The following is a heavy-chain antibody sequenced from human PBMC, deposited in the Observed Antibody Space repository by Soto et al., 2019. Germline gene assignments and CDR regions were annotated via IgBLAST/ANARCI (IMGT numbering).Heavy chain of an antibody. V-gene: IGHV3-33*01. CDR3: ARDRLVPYGYGMDV. J-gene: IGHJ6*02. CDR1: GFTFRSYG. D-gene: IGHD2-2*01. CDR2: IWFDGGKK. Sequence: QMQLVESGGGVVQPGRSLRLACAASGFTFRSYGIHWVRQAPGKGLEWVALIWFDGGKKYYVDSVKGRFAVSRDNSKNTLYLQMNSLRVEDTAVYYCARDRLVPYGYGMDVSGQGTTVTVSS.